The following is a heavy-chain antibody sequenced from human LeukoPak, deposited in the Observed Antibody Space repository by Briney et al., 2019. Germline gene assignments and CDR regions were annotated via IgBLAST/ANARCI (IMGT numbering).Heavy chain of an antibody. J-gene: IGHJ1*01. Sequence: SETLSLTCAVYGGSFSGYYWSWIRQPPGKGLEWIGEINHSGSTNYNPSLKSRVTISVDTSKNQFSLKLSSVTAADTAVYYCAVEGYCTNGGCSVSEYFQHWGQGTLVTVSS. CDR2: INHSGST. D-gene: IGHD2-8*01. V-gene: IGHV4-34*01. CDR3: AVEGYCTNGGCSVSEYFQH. CDR1: GGSFSGYY.